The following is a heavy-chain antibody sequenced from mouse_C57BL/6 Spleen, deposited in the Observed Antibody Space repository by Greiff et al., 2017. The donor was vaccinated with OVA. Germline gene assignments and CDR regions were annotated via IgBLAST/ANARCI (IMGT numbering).Heavy chain of an antibody. V-gene: IGHV3-6*01. J-gene: IGHJ2*01. CDR3: AREGDGYYDD. CDR2: ISYDGSN. CDR1: GYSITSGYY. D-gene: IGHD2-3*01. Sequence: EVKLVESGPGLVTPSQSLSLTCSVTGYSITSGYYWNWIRQFPGNKLEWMGYISYDGSNNYNPSLKNRISITRDTSKNQFFLKLNSVTTEDTATYYCAREGDGYYDDWGQGTTLTVSS.